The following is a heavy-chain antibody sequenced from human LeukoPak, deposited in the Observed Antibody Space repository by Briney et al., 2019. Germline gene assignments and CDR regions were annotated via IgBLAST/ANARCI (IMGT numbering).Heavy chain of an antibody. D-gene: IGHD6-19*01. Sequence: PGGSLRLSCAASGFTFSSYSMNWVRQAPGKGLEWVSSISSSSYIYYADSVKGRFTISKDNSKNTLYLQMDSLRVEDTAIYYCATSEPGLAVALWGQGTLVIVSS. CDR2: ISSSSYI. V-gene: IGHV3-21*01. CDR3: ATSEPGLAVAL. CDR1: GFTFSSYS. J-gene: IGHJ4*02.